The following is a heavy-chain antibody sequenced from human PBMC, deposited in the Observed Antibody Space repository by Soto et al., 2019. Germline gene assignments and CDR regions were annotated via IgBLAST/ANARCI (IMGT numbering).Heavy chain of an antibody. CDR1: GYTFTGYY. D-gene: IGHD3-3*01. Sequence: ASVKVSCKASGYTFTGYYMHWVRQAPGQGLEWMGIINPSGGSTSYAQKFQGRVTMTRDTSTSTVYMELSSLRSEDTAVYYCARVTTIFGVVGYYGMDVWGQGTTVTVSS. CDR3: ARVTTIFGVVGYYGMDV. CDR2: INPSGGST. J-gene: IGHJ6*02. V-gene: IGHV1-46*01.